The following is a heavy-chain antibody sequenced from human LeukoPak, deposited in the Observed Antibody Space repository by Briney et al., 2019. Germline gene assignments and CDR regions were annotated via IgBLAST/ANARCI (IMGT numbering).Heavy chain of an antibody. CDR3: AKTKITLIVVANSHSGALDI. D-gene: IGHD3-22*01. V-gene: IGHV3-53*01. CDR1: GVTVSSNY. Sequence: PGGSLRLSCAASGVTVSSNYMSWVRQAPGKGLEWVLAIYSGGSTYYADSVKGRFTISRDNSKNTLYLQMNSLRAEDTAVYYCAKTKITLIVVANSHSGALDIWGQGTMVTVSS. CDR2: IYSGGST. J-gene: IGHJ3*02.